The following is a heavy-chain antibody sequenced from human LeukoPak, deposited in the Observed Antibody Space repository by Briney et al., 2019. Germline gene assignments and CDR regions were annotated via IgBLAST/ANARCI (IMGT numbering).Heavy chain of an antibody. V-gene: IGHV1-69*06. Sequence: SVKVSCKASGGTFSSYAISWVRQAPGQGLEWMARIIPIFGTANYAQKFQGRVTITADKSTSTAYMELSSLRSEDTAVYYCARDREYYFDYWGQGTLVTVSS. CDR3: ARDREYYFDY. J-gene: IGHJ4*02. CDR2: IIPIFGTA. CDR1: GGTFSSYA.